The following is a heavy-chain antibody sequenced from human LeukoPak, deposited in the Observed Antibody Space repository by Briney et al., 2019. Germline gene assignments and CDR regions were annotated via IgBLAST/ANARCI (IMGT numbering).Heavy chain of an antibody. Sequence: GGSLRLSCAVSGFTLSSNWMHWVRQVPGKGLEWVSRINTDGSSTNYADSVKGRFTISRDNSKNTLYLQMNSLRAEDTAVYYCAYDSSGYYRTDYWGQGTLVTVSS. CDR1: GFTLSSNW. V-gene: IGHV3-74*01. J-gene: IGHJ4*02. CDR2: INTDGSST. D-gene: IGHD3-22*01. CDR3: AYDSSGYYRTDY.